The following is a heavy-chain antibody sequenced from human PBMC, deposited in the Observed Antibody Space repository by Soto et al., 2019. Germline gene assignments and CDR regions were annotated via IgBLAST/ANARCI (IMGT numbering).Heavy chain of an antibody. Sequence: ASLKVSCKASGYTFTSYAMHWVRQAPGKGLEWMGGFDPEDGETIYAQKFQGRVTMTEDTSTDTAYMELSSLRSEDTAVYYCATSRYDILTGRPYFDYRGQGTLVTVPS. CDR1: GYTFTSYA. V-gene: IGHV1-24*01. CDR3: ATSRYDILTGRPYFDY. CDR2: FDPEDGET. D-gene: IGHD3-9*01. J-gene: IGHJ4*02.